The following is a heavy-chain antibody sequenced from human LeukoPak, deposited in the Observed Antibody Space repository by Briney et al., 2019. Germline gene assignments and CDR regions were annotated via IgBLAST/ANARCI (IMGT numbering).Heavy chain of an antibody. V-gene: IGHV3-66*04. J-gene: IGHJ4*02. D-gene: IGHD4-23*01. CDR2: IYSGGST. CDR3: TRRDYGGNTNFDY. Sequence: GGSLRLSCAASGFTVTSNYMNWVRQAPGKGLEWVSVIYSGGSTYYADSVKGRFTISRDDSKNTAYLQMNSLKTEDTAVYYCTRRDYGGNTNFDYWGQGTLVTVSS. CDR1: GFTVTSNY.